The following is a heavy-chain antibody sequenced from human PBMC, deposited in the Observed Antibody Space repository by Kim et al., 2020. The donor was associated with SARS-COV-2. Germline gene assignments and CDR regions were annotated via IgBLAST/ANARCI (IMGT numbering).Heavy chain of an antibody. V-gene: IGHV3-30*18. Sequence: GGSLRLSCAASGFTFSSYGMHWVRQAPGKGLEWVAVISYDGSNKYYADSVKGRFTISRDNSKNTLYLQMNSLRAEDTAVYYCAKGRFNAGYGDYWGFGNYFDYWGQGTLVTVSS. D-gene: IGHD4-17*01. CDR2: ISYDGSNK. J-gene: IGHJ4*02. CDR1: GFTFSSYG. CDR3: AKGRFNAGYGDYWGFGNYFDY.